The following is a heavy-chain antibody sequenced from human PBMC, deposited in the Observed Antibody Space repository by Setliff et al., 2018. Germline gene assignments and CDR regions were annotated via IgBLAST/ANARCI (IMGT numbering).Heavy chain of an antibody. V-gene: IGHV1-18*01. CDR1: GYIFTSYG. Sequence: ASVKVSCKASGYIFTSYGFSWVRQAPGQGLEWMGWISTYNGKTNYAQKFQGRVTMTTDTPTNTAYMELSSLRSEDTAVYYCAREGVDTRSSTDYRYYMDVWGKGTTVTVSS. CDR3: AREGVDTRSSTDYRYYMDV. J-gene: IGHJ6*03. CDR2: ISTYNGKT. D-gene: IGHD5-18*01.